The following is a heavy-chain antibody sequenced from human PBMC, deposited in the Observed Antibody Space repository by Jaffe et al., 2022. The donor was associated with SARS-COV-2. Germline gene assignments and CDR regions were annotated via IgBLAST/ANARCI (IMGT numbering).Heavy chain of an antibody. V-gene: IGHV3-48*02. CDR1: GFTFTRYS. CDR2: ISSTFEI. CDR3: ARDTDWAFDY. J-gene: IGHJ4*02. Sequence: EIHVVESGGGLVQPGGSLRLSCATSGFTFTRYSLNWVRQAPGKGLEWVAYISSTFEIWYADSVKGRFTISRDTAKNSVFLQMNSLRDGDTALYYCARDTDWAFDYWGQGTPVTVSS. D-gene: IGHD2-21*01.